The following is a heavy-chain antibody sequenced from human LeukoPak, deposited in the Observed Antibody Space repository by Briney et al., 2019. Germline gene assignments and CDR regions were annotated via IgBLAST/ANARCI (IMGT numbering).Heavy chain of an antibody. CDR2: IYYSGST. V-gene: IGHV4-39*01. D-gene: IGHD2-2*01. CDR3: ATEGAYCSSTSCNDY. J-gene: IGHJ4*02. CDR1: GGSISSSSYY. Sequence: SETLSLTCTVSGGSISSSSYYWGWIRQPPGKGLEWIGSIYYSGSTYYNPSLKSRVTISVDTSKNQFSLKLSSVTAADTAVYYCATEGAYCSSTSCNDYWGQGTLVTVSS.